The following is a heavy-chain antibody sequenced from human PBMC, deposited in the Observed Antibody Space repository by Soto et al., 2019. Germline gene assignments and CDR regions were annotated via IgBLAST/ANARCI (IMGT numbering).Heavy chain of an antibody. D-gene: IGHD1-26*01. V-gene: IGHV3-23*01. Sequence: GGSLRLSCAASGFSFSNYAMTWVRQAPGKGLEWVSAISGSGGSTYYADSVKGRFTISRDNSKNTLFLQMSSLRAEGTAVYYCAAPYSGAYYVFDYWGQGTLVTVSS. CDR1: GFSFSNYA. CDR3: AAPYSGAYYVFDY. J-gene: IGHJ4*02. CDR2: ISGSGGST.